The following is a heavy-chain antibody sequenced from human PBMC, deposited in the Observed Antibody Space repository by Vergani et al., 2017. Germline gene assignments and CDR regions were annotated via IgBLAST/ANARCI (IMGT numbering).Heavy chain of an antibody. CDR1: GFTFSDYA. J-gene: IGHJ4*02. CDR2: ISTSGRRT. Sequence: EVQLLESGGALVQPGGSLRLSCVASGFTFSDYAMAWVRLTPGKGLEWVSGISTSGRRTFYTDSVKGRFSISGDNAEKTLLLQMSSVRAEDAAIYYCAKTAPGLDCSGGGCQNFLESWGQGTLVAVSS. D-gene: IGHD2-15*01. V-gene: IGHV3-23*01. CDR3: AKTAPGLDCSGGGCQNFLES.